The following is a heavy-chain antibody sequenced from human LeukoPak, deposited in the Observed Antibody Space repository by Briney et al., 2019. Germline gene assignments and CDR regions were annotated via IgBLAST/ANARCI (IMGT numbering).Heavy chain of an antibody. Sequence: GGSLRLSCAASGFTFSSYAMNWVRQAPGKGLEWVSATGSTGVSTFYADSVKGRFTVSRDNSMNTLSLQMNSLRAEDTAVYYCAKDPGVVPAHYFDYWGQGSLVTVSS. CDR2: TGSTGVST. V-gene: IGHV3-23*01. CDR1: GFTFSSYA. CDR3: AKDPGVVPAHYFDY. D-gene: IGHD2-2*01. J-gene: IGHJ4*02.